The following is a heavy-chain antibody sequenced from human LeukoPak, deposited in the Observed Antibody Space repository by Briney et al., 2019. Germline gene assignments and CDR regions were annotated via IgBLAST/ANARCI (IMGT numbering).Heavy chain of an antibody. CDR3: AKDSSRGYSYGYSDY. D-gene: IGHD5-18*01. Sequence: GGSLRLSCAASGFTFSAYAMSWVRQTPGKGLEWVSVISYSGGSTYYADSVKGRFTISRDNSKNTLVLQMNSLRAEDTAVYYCAKDSSRGYSYGYSDYWSQGTLVTVSS. V-gene: IGHV3-23*01. CDR1: GFTFSAYA. CDR2: ISYSGGST. J-gene: IGHJ4*02.